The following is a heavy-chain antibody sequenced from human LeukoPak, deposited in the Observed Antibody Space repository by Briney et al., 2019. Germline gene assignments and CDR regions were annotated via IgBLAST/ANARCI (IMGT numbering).Heavy chain of an antibody. CDR2: ISAYNGNT. D-gene: IGHD3-16*01. Sequence: ASVKVSCKASGYTFTSYGISWVRQAPGQGLEWMGWISAYNGNTNYAQKLQGRVTMTTDTSTSTAYMELRSLRSDDTAVYYCARDSRRLSGQNYDYVWGSSPTALDYWGQGTLVTVSS. V-gene: IGHV1-18*04. CDR3: ARDSRRLSGQNYDYVWGSSPTALDY. J-gene: IGHJ4*02. CDR1: GYTFTSYG.